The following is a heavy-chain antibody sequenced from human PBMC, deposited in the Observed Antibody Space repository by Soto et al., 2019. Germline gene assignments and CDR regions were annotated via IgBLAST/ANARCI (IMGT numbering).Heavy chain of an antibody. V-gene: IGHV2-5*02. CDR2: IYWDDDK. Sequence: QITLKESGPPLVKPTQTLTLTCTFSGFSLSTSGVGVGWIRQPPGKALEWLALIYWDDDKRYSPSLKSRLTIPQDTSKNQVVLTMTNMDPVDTATYYCAHQTTVTTVDYWGQGTLVTVSS. D-gene: IGHD4-17*01. CDR1: GFSLSTSGVG. CDR3: AHQTTVTTVDY. J-gene: IGHJ4*02.